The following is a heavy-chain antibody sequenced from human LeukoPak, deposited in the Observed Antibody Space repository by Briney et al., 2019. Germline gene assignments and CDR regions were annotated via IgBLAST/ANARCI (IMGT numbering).Heavy chain of an antibody. V-gene: IGHV3-23*01. CDR1: GFTFSSYG. CDR2: ISGSGGST. CDR3: AKDLAYGDYFDY. Sequence: PGGSLRLSCAASGFTFSSYGMHWVRQAPGKGLEWVSAISGSGGSTYYADSVKGRFTIFRDNSKNTLYLQMNSLRAEDTAVYYCAKDLAYGDYFDYWGQGTLVTVSS. J-gene: IGHJ4*02. D-gene: IGHD4-17*01.